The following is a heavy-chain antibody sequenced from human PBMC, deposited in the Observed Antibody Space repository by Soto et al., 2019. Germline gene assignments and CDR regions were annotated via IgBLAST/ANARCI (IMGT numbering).Heavy chain of an antibody. D-gene: IGHD6-13*01. CDR3: ARNSRYSLDY. V-gene: IGHV4-34*01. Sequence: SETLSLTCAVYGGSFSGYYWSWIRQPPGKGLEWIGEINHSGSTNYNPSLKSRVTISVDTSKNQFSLKLSSVTAADTAVYYCARNSRYSLDYWGQGTLVTVSS. CDR2: INHSGST. J-gene: IGHJ4*02. CDR1: GGSFSGYY.